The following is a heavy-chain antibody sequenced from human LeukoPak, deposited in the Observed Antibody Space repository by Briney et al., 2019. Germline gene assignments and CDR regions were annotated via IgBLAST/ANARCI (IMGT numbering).Heavy chain of an antibody. D-gene: IGHD2-15*01. J-gene: IGHJ4*02. Sequence: ASVKVSCKASGYTFTGYYMHWVRQAPGQGLEWMGWINPNSGGTNYAQKFQGRVTMTRDTSISTAYMELSRLRSDDTAVYYCARASVGYCSGGSCHPGVYWGQGTLVTVSS. V-gene: IGHV1-2*02. CDR1: GYTFTGYY. CDR3: ARASVGYCSGGSCHPGVY. CDR2: INPNSGGT.